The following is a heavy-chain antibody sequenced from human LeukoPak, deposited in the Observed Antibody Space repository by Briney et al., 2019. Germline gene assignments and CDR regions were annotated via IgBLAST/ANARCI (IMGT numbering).Heavy chain of an antibody. J-gene: IGHJ4*02. D-gene: IGHD6-13*01. CDR2: IRSDGNNK. Sequence: SGGSLRLSCAASGFTFSSCAMHWVRQAPGKGLEWVALIRSDGNNKYYADSVKGRFTISRDDSKNTLYLQMNSLRPEDTAVCYCAKDIPSSSWYLGYWGQGTLVTVSS. V-gene: IGHV3-30*02. CDR3: AKDIPSSSWYLGY. CDR1: GFTFSSCA.